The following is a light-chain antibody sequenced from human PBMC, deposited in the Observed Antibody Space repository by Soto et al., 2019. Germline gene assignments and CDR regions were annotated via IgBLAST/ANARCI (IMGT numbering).Light chain of an antibody. V-gene: IGKV1-5*01. CDR2: DAS. CDR1: QTVNTW. Sequence: DIQLTRTLSTLSASLGQRVSIPCRAIQTVNTWFAWYEHKPGKAPKLLIYDASVFETGVPSRVSGFSSGTGFNHTSRSLPPEHFATYFCREYNCYSPEGLTLGGGTKVEI. J-gene: IGKJ4*01. CDR3: REYNCYSPEGLT.